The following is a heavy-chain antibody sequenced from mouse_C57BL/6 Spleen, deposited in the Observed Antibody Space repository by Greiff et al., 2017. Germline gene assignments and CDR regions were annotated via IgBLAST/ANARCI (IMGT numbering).Heavy chain of an antibody. CDR1: GYAFSSYW. V-gene: IGHV1-80*01. CDR2: IYPGDGDT. D-gene: IGHD1-1*01. Sequence: QVQLKESGAELVKPGASVKISCKASGYAFSSYWMNWVKQRPGKGLEWIGQIYPGDGDTNYNGKFKGKATLTADKSSSTAYMQLSSLTSEDSAVYFCAREKGSSYPYYYAMDYWGQGTSVTVSS. CDR3: AREKGSSYPYYYAMDY. J-gene: IGHJ4*01.